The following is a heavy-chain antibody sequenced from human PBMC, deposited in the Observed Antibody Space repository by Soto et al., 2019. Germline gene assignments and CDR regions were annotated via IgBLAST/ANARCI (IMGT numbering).Heavy chain of an antibody. CDR3: ASRDPGTSVDY. J-gene: IGHJ4*02. Sequence: QVQLQESGPGLVKPSGTLSLTCAVSGGSFTSNNWWTWVRQPPGQGLEWIGEIYRTGSTNYNPSLKSRVTISLDKSEKQISLKATSLTAADTAVYYCASRDPGTSVDYWGQGTLVTVSS. V-gene: IGHV4-4*02. D-gene: IGHD1-7*01. CDR1: GGSFTSNNW. CDR2: IYRTGST.